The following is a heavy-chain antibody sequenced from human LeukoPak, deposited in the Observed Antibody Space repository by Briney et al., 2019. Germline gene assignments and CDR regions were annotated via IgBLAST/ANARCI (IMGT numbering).Heavy chain of an antibody. CDR3: AKHSHDGSAPYYEVQLDY. Sequence: SETLSLTCAVYGGSFSGYYWSWIRQPPGKGLEWIGEINHSGSTNYNPSLKSRVTISVDTSKNQFSLKLSSVTAEDTAIYYCAKHSHDGSAPYYEVQLDYWGQGALVTVSS. CDR2: INHSGST. V-gene: IGHV4-34*01. D-gene: IGHD3-3*01. CDR1: GGSFSGYY. J-gene: IGHJ4*02.